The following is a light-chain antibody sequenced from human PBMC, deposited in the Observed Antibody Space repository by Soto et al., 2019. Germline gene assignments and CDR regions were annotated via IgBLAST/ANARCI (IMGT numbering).Light chain of an antibody. Sequence: EIVMTQSPATLSVSPGERATLSCRASQSVSSNLAWYQQKPGQAPRLLIYGASTRAADIPARFSGSGSGTEFTLTINSLQSEDFAVYYCQEYNNWPPWTFGQGTKVEIK. CDR1: QSVSSN. CDR2: GAS. J-gene: IGKJ1*01. V-gene: IGKV3-15*01. CDR3: QEYNNWPPWT.